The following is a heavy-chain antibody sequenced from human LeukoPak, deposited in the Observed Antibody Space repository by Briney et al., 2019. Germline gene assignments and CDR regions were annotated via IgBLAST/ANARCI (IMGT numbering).Heavy chain of an antibody. CDR3: ARDLTTGEGFDY. J-gene: IGHJ4*02. V-gene: IGHV3-53*05. CDR2: NYSGGST. CDR1: GFPIRSNY. D-gene: IGHD4-17*01. Sequence: PGGALSLSCAASGFPIRSNYMSWVRQAPGKGLEWVSVNYSGGSTYYADSVKGRFTISRDNSKDTLYLQMNSLRAEDTAVYYCARDLTTGEGFDYWGQGTLVTVSS.